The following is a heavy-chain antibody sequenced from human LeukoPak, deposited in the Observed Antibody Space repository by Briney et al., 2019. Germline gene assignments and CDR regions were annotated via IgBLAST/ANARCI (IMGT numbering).Heavy chain of an antibody. CDR2: LSYDGSNK. V-gene: IGHV3-30*18. CDR1: GFTFSSYG. J-gene: IGHJ2*01. CDR3: AKDLGGGSGCYDL. Sequence: GRSLRLSCAASGFTFSSYGMHWVRQAPGKGLEWVAILSYDGSNKYYADSVQGRFTISRDNSKNTLYLQMNSLRAEDTAVYYCAKDLGGGSGCYDLWGRGTLVTVSS. D-gene: IGHD6-19*01.